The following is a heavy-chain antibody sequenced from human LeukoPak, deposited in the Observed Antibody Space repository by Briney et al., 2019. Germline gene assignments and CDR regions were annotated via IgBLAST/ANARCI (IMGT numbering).Heavy chain of an antibody. Sequence: SVEVSCKASGGTFSSYAISWVRQAPGQGLEWMGRIIPILGIANYAQKFQGRVTITADKSTSTAYMELSSLRSEDTAVYYCASSQGSYSIGSFDYWGQGTLVTVSS. D-gene: IGHD6-25*01. J-gene: IGHJ4*02. CDR1: GGTFSSYA. V-gene: IGHV1-69*04. CDR2: IIPILGIA. CDR3: ASSQGSYSIGSFDY.